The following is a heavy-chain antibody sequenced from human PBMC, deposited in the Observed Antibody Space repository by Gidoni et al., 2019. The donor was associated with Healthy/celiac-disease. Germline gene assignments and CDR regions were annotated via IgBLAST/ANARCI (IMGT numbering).Heavy chain of an antibody. CDR2: IYYSGST. CDR1: GGSISSYY. CDR3: ARLASSGTTTQYWYFDL. J-gene: IGHJ2*01. D-gene: IGHD1-7*01. Sequence: QVQLQESGPGLVKPSETLSLTCTVPGGSISSYYWSWIRQPPGKGLEWIGYIYYSGSTNYNPSLKSRVTISVDTSKNQFSLKLSSVTAADTAVYYCARLASSGTTTQYWYFDLWGRGTLVTVSS. V-gene: IGHV4-59*01.